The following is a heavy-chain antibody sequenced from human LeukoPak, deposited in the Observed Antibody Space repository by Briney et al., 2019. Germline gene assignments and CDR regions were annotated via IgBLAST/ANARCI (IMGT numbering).Heavy chain of an antibody. CDR1: GYTFTSYY. Sequence: ASVKVSCKASGYTFTSYYMHWVRQAPGQGLEWMGIINPSGGSTSYAQKFQGRVTMTRDTSTSTVYMELSSLRSEATAVYYCARGLYGSGGGCYREAFVIWGKGQCSPSLQ. J-gene: IGHJ3*02. CDR2: INPSGGST. D-gene: IGHD2-15*01. V-gene: IGHV1-46*01. CDR3: ARGLYGSGGGCYREAFVI.